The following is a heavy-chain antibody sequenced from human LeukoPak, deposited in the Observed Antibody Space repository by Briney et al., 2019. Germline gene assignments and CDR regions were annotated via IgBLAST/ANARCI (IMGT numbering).Heavy chain of an antibody. CDR3: AKLRGLSSSSENNWFGP. CDR2: ISGSGDAT. D-gene: IGHD6-6*01. Sequence: PGGSLRLSCVASGFTFTSYGMSWVRQAPGKRLEWVSGISGSGDATYYADSVKGRFTISRDNSKNTLYLQMNSLRAEETAVYYCAKLRGLSSSSENNWFGPWGQGTLVTVSS. V-gene: IGHV3-23*01. CDR1: GFTFTSYG. J-gene: IGHJ5*02.